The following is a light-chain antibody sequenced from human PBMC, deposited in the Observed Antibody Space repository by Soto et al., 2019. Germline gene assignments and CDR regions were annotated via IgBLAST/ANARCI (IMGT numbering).Light chain of an antibody. CDR2: GAS. J-gene: IGKJ2*01. Sequence: EIVLTQSPGTLSLSPGERATLSCRASQSISSSYLAWYQQKPGQAPRLLIFGASSRATGIPDRFSGSGSGTQFTLTISRLEPEDSAVYYCQQYRVFVQGTKLEIK. CDR3: QQYRV. CDR1: QSISSSY. V-gene: IGKV3-20*01.